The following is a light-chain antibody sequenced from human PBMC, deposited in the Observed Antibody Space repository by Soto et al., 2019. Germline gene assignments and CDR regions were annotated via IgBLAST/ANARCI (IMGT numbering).Light chain of an antibody. V-gene: IGLV6-57*01. CDR1: SGSIASNY. CDR2: EDN. CDR3: QSCDSNNHGV. Sequence: NFMLTQPHSVSESPGKTVTISCTRSSGSIASNYVQWYQQRPGSSPTTVIYEDNQRPSGVPDRFSGSIDSSSNSASLTISGLKTEDEADYYCQSCDSNNHGVFGGGTKLTVL. J-gene: IGLJ3*02.